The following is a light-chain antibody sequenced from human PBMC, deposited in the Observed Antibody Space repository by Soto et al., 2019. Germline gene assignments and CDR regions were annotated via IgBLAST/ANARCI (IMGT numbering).Light chain of an antibody. V-gene: IGLV1-40*01. CDR3: QSYDSSLSGVV. CDR2: GNS. Sequence: QSALTQPPSVSGGPGQRVTISCTGSSSNIGAGYDVHWYRQLPGTAPKLLIYGNSNRPSGVPDRFSGSKSGTSASLAITGLQAKDEADYYCQSYDSSLSGVVFGGGTKLTVL. CDR1: SSNIGAGYD. J-gene: IGLJ2*01.